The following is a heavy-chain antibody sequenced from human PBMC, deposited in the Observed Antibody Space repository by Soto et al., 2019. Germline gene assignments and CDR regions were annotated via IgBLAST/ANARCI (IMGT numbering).Heavy chain of an antibody. CDR3: AHPRGYGVFDAVDI. J-gene: IGHJ3*02. Sequence: PGGSLRLSCAASGFMFSTYAMNWVRKAPGKGLEWVSAISSSGESTYYADSVRGRFSISRDNSINTLYLQMRSLRPEDTAVYYCAHPRGYGVFDAVDIWGQGTMVTVSS. CDR1: GFMFSTYA. CDR2: ISSSGEST. D-gene: IGHD4-17*01. V-gene: IGHV3-23*01.